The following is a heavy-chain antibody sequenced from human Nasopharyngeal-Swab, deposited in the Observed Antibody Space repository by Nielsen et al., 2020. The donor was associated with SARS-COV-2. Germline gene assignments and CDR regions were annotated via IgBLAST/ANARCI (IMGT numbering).Heavy chain of an antibody. D-gene: IGHD3-3*01. V-gene: IGHV1-18*01. Sequence: ASVKVSCKASGYTFTSYGISWLRQAPAQALEWMGWISAYNGNTNYAQKLQGRVTMTTDTSTSTAYMELRSLRSDDTAVYYCARALYDFWSGYYTENYGMDVWGQGTTVTVSS. CDR1: GYTFTSYG. CDR2: ISAYNGNT. CDR3: ARALYDFWSGYYTENYGMDV. J-gene: IGHJ6*02.